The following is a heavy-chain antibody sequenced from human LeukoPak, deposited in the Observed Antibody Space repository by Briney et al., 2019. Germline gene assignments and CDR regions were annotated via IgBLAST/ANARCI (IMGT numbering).Heavy chain of an antibody. J-gene: IGHJ5*02. Sequence: SETLSLTCAVYGGSFSGYYWSWIRQPPGKGLEWIGEINNSGSTNYNPSLKSRVTISVDTSKNQFSLKLSSVTAADTAVYYCARGQGSSGWYNWFDPWGQGTLVTVSS. V-gene: IGHV4-34*01. CDR3: ARGQGSSGWYNWFDP. CDR1: GGSFSGYY. CDR2: INNSGST. D-gene: IGHD6-19*01.